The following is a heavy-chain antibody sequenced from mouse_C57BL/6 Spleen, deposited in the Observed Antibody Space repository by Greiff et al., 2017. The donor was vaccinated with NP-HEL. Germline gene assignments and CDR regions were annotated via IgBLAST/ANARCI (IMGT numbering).Heavy chain of an antibody. V-gene: IGHV1-69*01. D-gene: IGHD2-1*01. Sequence: QVQLQQPGAELVMPGASVKLSCKASGYTFTSYWMHWVKQRPGQGLEWIGEIDPSDSYTNYNQKFKGKSTLTVDKSSSTAYMQLSSLTSEGSAVYYCARAYGNYGDAMDYWGQGTSVTVSS. CDR3: ARAYGNYGDAMDY. J-gene: IGHJ4*01. CDR1: GYTFTSYW. CDR2: IDPSDSYT.